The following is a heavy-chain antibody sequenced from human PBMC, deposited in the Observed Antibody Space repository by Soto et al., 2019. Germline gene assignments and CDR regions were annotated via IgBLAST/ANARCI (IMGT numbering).Heavy chain of an antibody. CDR1: GYLFGAYG. Sequence: QVQLVQSGGEVKKPGASVKVSCKASGYLFGAYGIIWVRQAPGQGLEYMGRTSTYNGNSNLAQKFQDRVTMTVDTSTTTAYMELRNLRSDDTALYYCARDGAGVYWLPQLDSWGQGTLVIVSS. CDR2: TSTYNGNS. CDR3: ARDGAGVYWLPQLDS. V-gene: IGHV1-18*01. D-gene: IGHD6-19*01. J-gene: IGHJ4*02.